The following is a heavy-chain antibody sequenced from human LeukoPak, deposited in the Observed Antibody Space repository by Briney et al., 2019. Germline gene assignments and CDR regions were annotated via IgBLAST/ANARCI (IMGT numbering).Heavy chain of an antibody. CDR2: IKQDGSEK. D-gene: IGHD5-12*01. CDR3: ARGRIMAAT. J-gene: IGHJ4*02. CDR1: GFTFNTYW. Sequence: GGSLRLSCAASGFTFNTYWMSWVRQAPGKGLEWVANIKQDGSEKYYVDSVEGRFTISRDNAKNSLYLQMHSLRAEDTGIYYCARGRIMAATWGQGTLVTVSS. V-gene: IGHV3-7*01.